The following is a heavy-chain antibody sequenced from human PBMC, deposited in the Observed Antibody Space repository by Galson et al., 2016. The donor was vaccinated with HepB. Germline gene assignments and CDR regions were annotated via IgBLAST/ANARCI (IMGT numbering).Heavy chain of an antibody. CDR2: IIPGPRVA. Sequence: SVKVSCKASGVSLNSFAVSWVRRAPGLGLEWMGEIIPGPRVANYAAAFRDRITISADRSSSTVYLDLSSLRFDDTAIYYCAKDQLFGGYTYDNSDYYYNGMDVWGQGTTVTVSS. D-gene: IGHD5-24*01. V-gene: IGHV1-69*10. CDR1: GVSLNSFA. J-gene: IGHJ6*02. CDR3: AKDQLFGGYTYDNSDYYYNGMDV.